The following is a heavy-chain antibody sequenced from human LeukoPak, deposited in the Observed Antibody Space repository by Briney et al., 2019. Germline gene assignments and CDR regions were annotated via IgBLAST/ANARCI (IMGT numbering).Heavy chain of an antibody. CDR1: GGSFSGYY. Sequence: PSETLSLTCAVYGGSFSGYYWSWIRQPPGKGLEWIGEINHSGSTNYNPSLKSRVTISVDTSKNQFSLKLSSVTAADTAVYYCARGLWIYYDLWSGYSPFDYWGQGTLVTVSS. D-gene: IGHD3-3*01. V-gene: IGHV4-34*01. CDR2: INHSGST. CDR3: ARGLWIYYDLWSGYSPFDY. J-gene: IGHJ4*02.